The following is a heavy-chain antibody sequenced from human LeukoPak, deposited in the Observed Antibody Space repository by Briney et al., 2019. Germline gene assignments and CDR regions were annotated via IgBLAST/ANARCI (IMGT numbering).Heavy chain of an antibody. CDR3: AKGREGYFDSSGYILDY. D-gene: IGHD3-22*01. CDR1: GFTFSSYA. J-gene: IGHJ4*02. Sequence: GGSLRLSCAASGFTFSSYAMSWVRQAPGKGPEWVSTISGGGGSSYYADSVKGRFTISRDNSNNTLNVQMKSLRAEDTAVYYCAKGREGYFDSSGYILDYWGQGTLVTVSS. CDR2: ISGGGGSS. V-gene: IGHV3-23*01.